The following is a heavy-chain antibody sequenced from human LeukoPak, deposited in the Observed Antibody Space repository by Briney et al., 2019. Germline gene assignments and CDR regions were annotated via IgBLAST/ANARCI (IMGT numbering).Heavy chain of an antibody. CDR2: INHSGST. J-gene: IGHJ5*02. CDR1: GGSFSGYY. Sequence: PSETLSLTCAVYGGSFSGYYWSWIRQPPGKGLEWIGEINHSGSTNYNPSLKSRVTISVDTSKNQFSLKLSSVTAADTAVYYCARGQHAYYDWWPDTYLNWFDPWGQGTLVTVSS. CDR3: ARGQHAYYDWWPDTYLNWFDP. D-gene: IGHD3-22*01. V-gene: IGHV4-34*01.